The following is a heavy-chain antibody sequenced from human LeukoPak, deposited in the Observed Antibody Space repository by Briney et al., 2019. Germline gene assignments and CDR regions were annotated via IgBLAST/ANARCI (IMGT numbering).Heavy chain of an antibody. Sequence: GGSLRLSCTASGFTFGDYAMSWFRQAPGKGLEWVGFIRSKAYGGTTEYAASVKGRFTISRDDSKSIAYLQMNSLKTEDTAVYYCTRDRLDIVVVPAGSDWGQGTLVTVSS. D-gene: IGHD2-2*03. CDR2: IRSKAYGGTT. CDR1: GFTFGDYA. J-gene: IGHJ4*02. CDR3: TRDRLDIVVVPAGSD. V-gene: IGHV3-49*03.